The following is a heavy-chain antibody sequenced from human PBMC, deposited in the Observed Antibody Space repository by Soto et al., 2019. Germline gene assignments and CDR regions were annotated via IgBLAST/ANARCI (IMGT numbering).Heavy chain of an antibody. CDR3: ARAHSSGYYFDY. CDR1: GSSISSYY. J-gene: IGHJ4*02. Sequence: SETLSLTCTVSGSSISSYYWNWIRQPPGKGLEWIGYLYHSGSTNYNPSLKSRVTISVDTSKNHFSLRLSSVTAADTAVYYCARAHSSGYYFDYWGQGTQVTVYS. CDR2: LYHSGST. D-gene: IGHD3-22*01. V-gene: IGHV4-59*01.